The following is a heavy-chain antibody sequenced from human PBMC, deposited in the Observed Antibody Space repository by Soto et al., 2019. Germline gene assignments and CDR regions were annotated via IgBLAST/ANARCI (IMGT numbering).Heavy chain of an antibody. CDR3: ARDTSLSRQYSGSHFDY. Sequence: PGGSLRLSCAASGFTFSNYSMNWVRQAPGKGLEWVASISRNRIYIYYADSVKGRFTVSRDNARDSLYLQMNSLRAEDTAVYYCARDTSLSRQYSGSHFDYWGQGTLVTVSS. CDR1: GFTFSNYS. J-gene: IGHJ4*02. V-gene: IGHV3-21*01. D-gene: IGHD1-26*01. CDR2: ISRNRIYI.